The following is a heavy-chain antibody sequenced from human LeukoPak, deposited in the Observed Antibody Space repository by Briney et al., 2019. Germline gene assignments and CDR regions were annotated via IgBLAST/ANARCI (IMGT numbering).Heavy chain of an antibody. CDR3: ASSPSYSSSWYALDS. D-gene: IGHD6-13*01. CDR1: GFTFSSYD. Sequence: PGGSLRLSCAASGFTFSSYDMHWVRQAPGKGLEWVSAIGTTGDTYYSDSVRGRFTISRENAKNSLYLQMNSLRAGDTAVYYCASSPSYSSSWYALDSWGQGTLVTVSS. J-gene: IGHJ4*02. CDR2: IGTTGDT. V-gene: IGHV3-13*01.